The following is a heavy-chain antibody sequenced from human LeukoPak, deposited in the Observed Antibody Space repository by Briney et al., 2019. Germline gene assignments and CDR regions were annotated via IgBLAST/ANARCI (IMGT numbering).Heavy chain of an antibody. CDR3: ARVDDRGHYYDSSGPRKLFDY. CDR1: GGTFSSYA. Sequence: SVKVSCKASGGTFSSYAISWVRQAPGRGLEWMGGIIPIFGTANYAQKFQGRVTITADESTSTAYMELSRLRSDDTAVYYCARVDDRGHYYDSSGPRKLFDYWGQGTPVTVSS. J-gene: IGHJ4*02. D-gene: IGHD3-22*01. CDR2: IIPIFGTA. V-gene: IGHV1-69*01.